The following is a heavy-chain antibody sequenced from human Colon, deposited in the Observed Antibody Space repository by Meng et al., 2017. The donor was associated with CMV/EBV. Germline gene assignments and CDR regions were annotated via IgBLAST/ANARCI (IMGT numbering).Heavy chain of an antibody. D-gene: IGHD1-14*01. CDR1: GGSISSSSYY. V-gene: IGHV4-39*07. CDR3: ARDQPEKNWFDP. CDR2: IYYSGST. Sequence: SETLSLTCTVSGGSISSSSYYWGWIRQPPGKGLEWIGSIYYSGSTYYNPSLKSRVTISVDTSKNQFSLKLSSVTAADTAVYYCARDQPEKNWFDPWGQGTRVTVSS. J-gene: IGHJ5*02.